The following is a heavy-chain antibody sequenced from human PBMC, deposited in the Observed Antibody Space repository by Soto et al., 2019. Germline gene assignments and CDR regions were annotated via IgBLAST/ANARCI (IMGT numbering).Heavy chain of an antibody. J-gene: IGHJ4*02. Sequence: ASVKVSCKASGYTFTSYAMHWVRQAPGQRLEWMGWINPSNGNAKYSQKFQGRVTITTDESTSTAYMELSSLRSEDTAVYYCARDLGGWPDYWGQGTLVTVSS. V-gene: IGHV1-3*01. D-gene: IGHD2-15*01. CDR3: ARDLGGWPDY. CDR1: GYTFTSYA. CDR2: INPSNGNA.